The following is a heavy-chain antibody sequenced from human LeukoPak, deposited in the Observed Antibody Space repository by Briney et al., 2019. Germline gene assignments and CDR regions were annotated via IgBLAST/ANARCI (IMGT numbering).Heavy chain of an antibody. CDR3: GIYYDSSGYPFDY. J-gene: IGHJ4*02. CDR2: ISADNGNT. CDR1: GYTFTSYG. D-gene: IGHD3-22*01. V-gene: IGHV1-18*01. Sequence: ASVKVSCKASGYTFTSYGITWVRQAPGQGLEWMGWISADNGNTNYEQKLQGRVTMTTDTSTSTAYMELRSLRSDDTAVYYCGIYYDSSGYPFDYWGQGTLVTVSS.